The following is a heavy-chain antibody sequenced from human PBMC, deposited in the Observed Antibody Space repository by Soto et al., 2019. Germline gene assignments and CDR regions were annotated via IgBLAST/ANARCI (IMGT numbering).Heavy chain of an antibody. CDR1: GGSISSGPYS. D-gene: IGHD5-18*01. CDR3: ARDSGYSYGYTLDH. J-gene: IGHJ4*02. Sequence: PSETLSLTCSVSGGSISSGPYSWGWIRQPPGKGLEWIGTFYYSGRTFYNPSLESRVTISVDPSKNQFSLKVSSVTAADTAVYYCARDSGYSYGYTLDHWGQGTLVTVSS. V-gene: IGHV4-39*02. CDR2: FYYSGRT.